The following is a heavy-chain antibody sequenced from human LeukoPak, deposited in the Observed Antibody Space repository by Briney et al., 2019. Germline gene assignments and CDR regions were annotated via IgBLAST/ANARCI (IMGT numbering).Heavy chain of an antibody. J-gene: IGHJ5*02. CDR2: ISSTSTYI. CDR1: GFTFSSYT. V-gene: IGHV3-21*01. CDR3: ARGEKIFGVP. Sequence: GGSLRLSCVASGFTFSSYTMNWVRQAPGKGLEWVSSISSTSTYIHDTDSVKGRFTISRDNAKNSLYLQMNSLRVEDTAVYHCARGEKIFGVPWGQGTLVTVSS. D-gene: IGHD3-3*01.